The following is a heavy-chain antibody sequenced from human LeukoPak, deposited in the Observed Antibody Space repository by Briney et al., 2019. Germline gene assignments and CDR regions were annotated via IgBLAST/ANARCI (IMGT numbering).Heavy chain of an antibody. CDR2: IYPGDSDT. CDR1: GYSFTSYW. D-gene: IGHD6-13*01. CDR3: ARQGYSSSWYRYYYMDV. Sequence: GESLKISCKGSGYSFTSYWIGWVRQMPGKGLEWMGIIYPGDSDTRYSPSFQGQVTISADKSISTAYLQWSSLKASDTAMYYCARQGYSSSWYRYYYMDVWGKGTTVTVSS. J-gene: IGHJ6*03. V-gene: IGHV5-51*01.